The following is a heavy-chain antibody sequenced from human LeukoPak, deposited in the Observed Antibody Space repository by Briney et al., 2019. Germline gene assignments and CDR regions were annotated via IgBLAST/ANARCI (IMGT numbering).Heavy chain of an antibody. CDR3: ARAYNWNFNFDY. V-gene: IGHV1-2*02. Sequence: ASVKVSCKASGYTFTTYGISWVRQAPGQGLEWMGWINPNSGGTNYAQKFQGRVTMTRDTSISTAYMELSRLRSDDTAVYYCARAYNWNFNFDYWGQGTLVTVSS. CDR2: INPNSGGT. CDR1: GYTFTTYG. J-gene: IGHJ4*02. D-gene: IGHD1-7*01.